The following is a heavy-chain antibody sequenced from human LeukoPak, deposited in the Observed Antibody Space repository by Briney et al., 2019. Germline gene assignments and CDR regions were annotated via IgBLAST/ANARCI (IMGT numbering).Heavy chain of an antibody. CDR2: IYYSGNT. CDR3: ARQPTSIVAFDY. V-gene: IGHV4-39*01. Sequence: SETLSLTCTVSGGSISSSSYYWGWIRQPPGKGLEWIGSIYYSGNTYYNPSLMSRVTMSVDTSKNQFSLKLSSVTAADTAVYYCARQPTSIVAFDYWGQGALVTVSS. CDR1: GGSISSSSYY. D-gene: IGHD3-22*01. J-gene: IGHJ4*02.